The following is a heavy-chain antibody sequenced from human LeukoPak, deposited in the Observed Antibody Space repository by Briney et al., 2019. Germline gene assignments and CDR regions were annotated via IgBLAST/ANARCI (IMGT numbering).Heavy chain of an antibody. CDR1: GYTFTSYY. CDR3: EREEDGGYFDY. J-gene: IGHJ4*02. V-gene: IGHV1-46*01. CDR2: INPSGAGT. Sequence: ASVKVSCKASGYTFTSYYIHWVRQAPGQGLEWMGRINPSGAGTHYAQKPQGRVTVTRDTSTSTVYMELNSLRSDDTAVYYFEREEDGGYFDYWGQGTLVTVSS. D-gene: IGHD2-15*01.